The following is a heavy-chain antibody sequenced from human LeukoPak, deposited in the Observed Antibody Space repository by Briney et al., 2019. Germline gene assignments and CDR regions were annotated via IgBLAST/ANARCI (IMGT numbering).Heavy chain of an antibody. CDR1: GFIVSRYW. CDR3: ARDLGVCSGGTCYSVYDY. CDR2: IKEDGSEK. V-gene: IGHV3-7*01. D-gene: IGHD2-15*01. J-gene: IGHJ4*02. Sequence: GGSLRLSCAASGFIVSRYWMSWVRQAPGKGLEWVADIKEDGSEKHCVDSVKGRFTISRDNAENSLYLQMNSLRAEDTAIYYCARDLGVCSGGTCYSVYDYWGQGTLVTVSS.